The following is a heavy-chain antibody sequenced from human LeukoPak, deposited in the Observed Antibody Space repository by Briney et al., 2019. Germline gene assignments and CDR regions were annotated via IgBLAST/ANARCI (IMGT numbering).Heavy chain of an antibody. J-gene: IGHJ4*02. CDR2: IYHSGST. Sequence: SETLSLTCAVSGGSISSSNWWSWVRQPPGKGLEWIGEIYHSGSTNYNPPLKSRVTISVDKSKNQFSLKLSSVTAADTAVYYCARVSGYCSSTSCRTLDYWGQGTLVTVPS. CDR1: GGSISSSNW. D-gene: IGHD2-2*01. V-gene: IGHV4-4*02. CDR3: ARVSGYCSSTSCRTLDY.